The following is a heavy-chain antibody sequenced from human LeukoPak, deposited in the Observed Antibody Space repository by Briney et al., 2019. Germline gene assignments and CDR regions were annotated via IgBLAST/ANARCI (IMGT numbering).Heavy chain of an antibody. CDR2: ISSNGGST. V-gene: IGHV3-64D*09. CDR1: GFTFSSYA. Sequence: GTSLRLSCAASGFTFSSYAMHWVRQAPGKGLEYVSAISSNGGSTYYADSVKGRFTISRDNSKNTLYLQMSSLRAEDTAVYYCVSSTVTTRVGDYWGQGTLVTVSS. D-gene: IGHD4-17*01. CDR3: VSSTVTTRVGDY. J-gene: IGHJ4*02.